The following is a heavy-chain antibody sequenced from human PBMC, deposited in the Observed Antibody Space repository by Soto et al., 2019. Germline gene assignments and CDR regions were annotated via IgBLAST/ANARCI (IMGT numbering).Heavy chain of an antibody. CDR3: ARDFHGMVYANGFDAFDI. Sequence: GGSLRLSCAASGFTFSSYAMHWVRQAPGKGLEWVAVISYDGSNKYYADSVRGRFTISRDNSKNTLYLQMNSLRAEDTAVYYCARDFHGMVYANGFDAFDIWGQGTMVTVSS. CDR1: GFTFSSYA. J-gene: IGHJ3*02. CDR2: ISYDGSNK. V-gene: IGHV3-30-3*01. D-gene: IGHD2-8*01.